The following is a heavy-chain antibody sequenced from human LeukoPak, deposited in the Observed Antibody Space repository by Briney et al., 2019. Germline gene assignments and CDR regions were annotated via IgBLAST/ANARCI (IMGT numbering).Heavy chain of an antibody. J-gene: IGHJ4*02. D-gene: IGHD2-2*01. V-gene: IGHV1-69*01. CDR1: GGTFSSYA. CDR2: IIPILGTA. Sequence: SVKVSCKASGGTFSSYAISWVRQAPGQGLEWMGGIIPILGTANYAQKFQGRVTITADESTSTAYMELSSLRSEDTAVYYCARGGRGMYCSSTSCYPDYWGQGTLVTVSS. CDR3: ARGGRGMYCSSTSCYPDY.